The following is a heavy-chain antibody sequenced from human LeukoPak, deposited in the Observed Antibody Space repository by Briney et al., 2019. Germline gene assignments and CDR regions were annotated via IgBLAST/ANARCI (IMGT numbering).Heavy chain of an antibody. Sequence: PSETLSLTCTVSGDSIRSHYCAWIRQSPGKGLEWIGHIYNSATTDYNPSFKGRVTISLDTSKKQFSLKMTSVTALDSAVYYCARGGEGYNDDAFEVWGLGTAVTVSS. J-gene: IGHJ3*01. CDR1: GDSIRSHY. CDR3: ARGGEGYNDDAFEV. V-gene: IGHV4-59*11. D-gene: IGHD5-24*01. CDR2: IYNSATT.